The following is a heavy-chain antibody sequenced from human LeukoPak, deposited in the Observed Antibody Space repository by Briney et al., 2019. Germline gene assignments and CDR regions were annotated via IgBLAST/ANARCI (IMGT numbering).Heavy chain of an antibody. CDR3: ARDYYMGIVDQ. Sequence: GGSLRLSCEASGFTFSNHWMHWVRQAPGKGLVWVSVISKDGSTSIYADSVRGRLTISRDNAKNTLYLQMNSLRVEDTSVYYCARDYYMGIVDQWGQGTRVTVSS. D-gene: IGHD3-22*01. V-gene: IGHV3-74*01. J-gene: IGHJ5*02. CDR2: ISKDGSTS. CDR1: GFTFSNHW.